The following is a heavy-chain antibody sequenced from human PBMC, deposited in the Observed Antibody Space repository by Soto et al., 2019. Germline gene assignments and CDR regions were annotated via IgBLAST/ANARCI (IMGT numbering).Heavy chain of an antibody. CDR3: AKHPHQWLGNLGDAFDI. D-gene: IGHD6-19*01. J-gene: IGHJ3*02. V-gene: IGHV3-23*01. CDR2: ISGSGGST. CDR1: GFTFSSYA. Sequence: EVQLLESGGGLVQPGGSLRLSCAASGFTFSSYAMSWVRQAPGKGLEWVSAISGSGGSTYYADSVKGRFTISRDNSKNTLYLQMNSLRAEDTAVYYCAKHPHQWLGNLGDAFDIWGQGTMVTVSS.